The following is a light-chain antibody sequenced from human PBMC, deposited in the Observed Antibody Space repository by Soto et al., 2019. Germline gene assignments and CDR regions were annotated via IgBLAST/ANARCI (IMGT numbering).Light chain of an antibody. Sequence: QSVLTQPASVSGSPGQSITIPCTGTSSDVGGYNYVSWYQQHPGKAPKLMIYEVSHRPSGVSNRFSGSKSGNTASLTISGLQAEDEADYYCSSYTSTTPYVFGTGTKVTVL. CDR3: SSYTSTTPYV. CDR1: SSDVGGYNY. CDR2: EVS. V-gene: IGLV2-14*01. J-gene: IGLJ1*01.